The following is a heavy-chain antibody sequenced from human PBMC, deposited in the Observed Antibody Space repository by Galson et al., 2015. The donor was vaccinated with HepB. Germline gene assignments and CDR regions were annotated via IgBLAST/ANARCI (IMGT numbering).Heavy chain of an antibody. CDR1: GSTFSSHW. CDR3: AEITSD. CDR2: IKQDGSEK. V-gene: IGHV3-7*01. D-gene: IGHD1-14*01. Sequence: SLRLSCAASGSTFSSHWMNWVRQAPGKGLEWVANIKQDGSEKYYADSVKGRFTISRDNAKNSLYLQMNSLRAEDTAVYYRAEITSDWGPGTLVTVSS. J-gene: IGHJ4*02.